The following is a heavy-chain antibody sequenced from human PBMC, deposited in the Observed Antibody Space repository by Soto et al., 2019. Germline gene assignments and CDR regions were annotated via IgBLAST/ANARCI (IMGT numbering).Heavy chain of an antibody. Sequence: LSLTCTVSGGSISTYYWSWIRQSPGKGLEWIGYIYHTGSTNYNPSLKSRVTISVDTSKNQFSLKLRSVTAADTAVYYCARKMTTGGLAYWGQGTLVTVSS. D-gene: IGHD1-1*01. V-gene: IGHV4-59*01. CDR1: GGSISTYY. CDR2: IYHTGST. CDR3: ARKMTTGGLAY. J-gene: IGHJ4*02.